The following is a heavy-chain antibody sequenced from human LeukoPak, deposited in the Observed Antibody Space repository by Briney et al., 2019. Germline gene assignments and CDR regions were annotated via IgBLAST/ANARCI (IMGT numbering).Heavy chain of an antibody. CDR1: GFTFSNYW. Sequence: GGSLRLSCAASGFTFSNYWMSWVRQAPGKGLEWVANIKQDRSEKYYVDSVKGRFTISRDSAKNSLSLQMNSLRAEDTAVYYCARDPYNGYYGDDYYYYMDVWGKGTTVTISS. J-gene: IGHJ6*03. CDR2: IKQDRSEK. CDR3: ARDPYNGYYGDDYYYYMDV. D-gene: IGHD4-17*01. V-gene: IGHV3-7*01.